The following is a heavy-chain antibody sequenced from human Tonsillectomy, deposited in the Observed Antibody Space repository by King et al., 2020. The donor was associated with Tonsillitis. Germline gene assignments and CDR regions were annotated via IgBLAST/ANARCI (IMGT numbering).Heavy chain of an antibody. CDR3: ARESVFSIAARPWEGQLDYYGMDV. V-gene: IGHV4-59*01. CDR2: IYYSGST. J-gene: IGHJ6*02. CDR1: GGSISSYY. Sequence: VQLQESGPGLVKPSETLSLTCTVSGGSISSYYWSWIRQPPGKGLEWIGYIYYSGSTNYNPSLKSRVTISVDTSKNQFSLKLSSVTAADTAVYYCARESVFSIAARPWEGQLDYYGMDVWGQGTTVTVSS. D-gene: IGHD6-6*01.